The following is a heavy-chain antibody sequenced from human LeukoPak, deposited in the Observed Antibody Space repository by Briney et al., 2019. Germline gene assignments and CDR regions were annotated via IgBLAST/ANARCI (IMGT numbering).Heavy chain of an antibody. Sequence: SETLSLTCAVSGDSSSSSIYYWGWIRQPPGKGLEWIGSIDYSGSTYYNPSLKSRATISIDTSKNQFSLKLSSVTAADTAVYYCARAPTGYCSSTSCYSACFDYWGQGTLVTVSS. D-gene: IGHD2-2*01. V-gene: IGHV4-39*07. CDR1: GDSSSSSIYY. CDR3: ARAPTGYCSSTSCYSACFDY. CDR2: IDYSGST. J-gene: IGHJ4*02.